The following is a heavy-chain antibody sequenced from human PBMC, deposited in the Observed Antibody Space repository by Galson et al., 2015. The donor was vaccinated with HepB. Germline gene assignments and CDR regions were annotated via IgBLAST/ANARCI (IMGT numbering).Heavy chain of an antibody. Sequence: SLRLSCAASGFTFSRHGIHWVRQAPGKGLECVSMIWHDGSNKLYADSVKGRFTISRDNSKNKLYLQMNSLRAEDTAIYYCVRESPMAMVTFDLWGRGTLVTVSS. CDR2: IWHDGSNK. CDR3: VRESPMAMVTFDL. J-gene: IGHJ4*02. V-gene: IGHV3-33*01. D-gene: IGHD5-18*01. CDR1: GFTFSRHG.